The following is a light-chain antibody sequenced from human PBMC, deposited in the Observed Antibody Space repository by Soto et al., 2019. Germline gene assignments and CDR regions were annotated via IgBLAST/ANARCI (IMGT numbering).Light chain of an antibody. CDR3: QRYRSSPAHT. V-gene: IGKV3-20*01. Sequence: EVVLTQSPGTLSLSPGERATLSCRASRSVSNNYLAWYQQKPGQSPKLLIFGSSDRATGIPDRFSGSGSGTDFTLTISSLEPEDFAVYYCQRYRSSPAHTFGQENKLEIK. CDR1: RSVSNNY. CDR2: GSS. J-gene: IGKJ2*01.